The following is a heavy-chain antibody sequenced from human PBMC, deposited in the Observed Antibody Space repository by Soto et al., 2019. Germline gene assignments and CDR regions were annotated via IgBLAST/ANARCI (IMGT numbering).Heavy chain of an antibody. D-gene: IGHD2-2*01. Sequence: SQTLSLTCAISGDSVSSNSAAWNWIRQSPSRGLEWLGRTYYRSKWYNDYAVSVKSRITINPDTSKNQFSLQLNSVTPEDTAVYYCARGYCSSTICKASGYYYCGMDVCGQGPTVT. J-gene: IGHJ6*02. CDR2: TYYRSKWYN. CDR3: ARGYCSSTICKASGYYYCGMDV. CDR1: GDSVSSNSAA. V-gene: IGHV6-1*01.